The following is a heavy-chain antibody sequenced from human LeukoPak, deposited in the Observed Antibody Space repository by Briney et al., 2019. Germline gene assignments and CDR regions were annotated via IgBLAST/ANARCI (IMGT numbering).Heavy chain of an antibody. CDR3: RGWSYRTSFDY. V-gene: IGHV4-34*01. CDR1: GGSFSGYY. CDR2: INHSGST. D-gene: IGHD1-26*01. J-gene: IGHJ4*02. Sequence: KTSETLSLTCAVYGGSFSGYYWSWIRQPPGKGLEWIGEINHSGSTNYNPSLKSRVTISVDTSKNQFSLKLSSVTAADTAVYYCRGWSYRTSFDYWGQGTLVTVSS.